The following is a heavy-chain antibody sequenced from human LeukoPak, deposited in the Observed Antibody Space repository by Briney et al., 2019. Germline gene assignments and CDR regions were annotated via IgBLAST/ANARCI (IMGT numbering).Heavy chain of an antibody. CDR3: AKGDYDLIYYYYYMDV. D-gene: IGHD3-16*01. CDR2: ISGSGGST. V-gene: IGHV3-23*01. CDR1: GFTFSSYG. Sequence: PGGSLRLSCAASGFTFSSYGMSWVRQAPGKGLEWVSAISGSGGSTYYADSVKGRFTISRDNSKNTLYLQMNSLRAEDTAVYYCAKGDYDLIYYYYYMDVWGKGTTVTVSS. J-gene: IGHJ6*03.